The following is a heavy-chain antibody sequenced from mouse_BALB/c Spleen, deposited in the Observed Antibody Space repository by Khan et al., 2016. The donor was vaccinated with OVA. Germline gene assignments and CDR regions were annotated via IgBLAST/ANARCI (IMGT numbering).Heavy chain of an antibody. CDR2: IWGDGST. V-gene: IGHV2-3*01. Sequence: QVQLKQSGPGLVAPSQSLSITCTVSGFTLTTYGVSWVRQPPGKGLEWLGVIWGDGSTNYHSALISRLTISKDKSKSQGCLKLNSMQTDDTGTYYCAKQSHCTLYAMDYWGQGTSVTVSS. CDR1: GFTLTTYG. J-gene: IGHJ4*01. CDR3: AKQSHCTLYAMDY.